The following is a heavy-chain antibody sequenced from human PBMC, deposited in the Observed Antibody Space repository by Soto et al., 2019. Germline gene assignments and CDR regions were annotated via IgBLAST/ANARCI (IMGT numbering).Heavy chain of an antibody. CDR2: ISSSSSYI. CDR1: GFTFSSYS. Sequence: EVQLMESGGGLVKPGGSLRLSCAASGFTFSSYSMNWVRQAPGKGLEWVSSISSSSSYIYYADSVKGRFTISRDNAKNSLYLQMNSLRAEDTAVYYCARDYGDTYYYYGMDVWGQGTTVTVSS. CDR3: ARDYGDTYYYYGMDV. J-gene: IGHJ6*02. V-gene: IGHV3-21*01. D-gene: IGHD4-17*01.